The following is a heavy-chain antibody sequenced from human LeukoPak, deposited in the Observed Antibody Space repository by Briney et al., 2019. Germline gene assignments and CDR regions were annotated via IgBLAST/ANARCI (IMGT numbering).Heavy chain of an antibody. CDR1: GGSISSYY. CDR2: TSTSGST. CDR3: ASHSNYYYYMDV. J-gene: IGHJ6*03. D-gene: IGHD4-11*01. Sequence: SSETLSLTCTVSGGSISSYYWSWLRQPAGKVLEWIGRTSTSGSTNYNPSLKSRVTMSVDTSKNQFSLKLTSVTAADTAVYYCASHSNYYYYMDVWDKGTTVTISS. V-gene: IGHV4-4*07.